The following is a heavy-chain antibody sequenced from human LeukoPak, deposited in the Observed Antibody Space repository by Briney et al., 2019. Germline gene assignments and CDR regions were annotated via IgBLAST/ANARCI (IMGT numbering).Heavy chain of an antibody. V-gene: IGHV3-66*01. CDR3: VRANCGGDCFPFYFDY. Sequence: PGGSLRLSCAASEFTVSSNYMSWVRQAPGKGLEWVSVIYSGGSTYYADSVKGRFTISRDNSKNTLYLQMNSLRAEGTAVYYCVRANCGGDCFPFYFDYWGRGTLVSVSS. J-gene: IGHJ4*02. CDR2: IYSGGST. CDR1: EFTVSSNY. D-gene: IGHD2-21*02.